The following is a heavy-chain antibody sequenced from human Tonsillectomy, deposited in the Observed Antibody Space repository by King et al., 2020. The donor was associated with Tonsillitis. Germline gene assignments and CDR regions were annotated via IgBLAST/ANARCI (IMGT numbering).Heavy chain of an antibody. D-gene: IGHD6-19*01. CDR2: ISGSGGST. V-gene: IGHV3-23*04. CDR1: GFTFSSFA. Sequence: VQLVESGGGLVQPGGSLSLSCAASGFTFSSFAMNWVRQAPGEGLEWVSTISGSGGSTYYADSVKGRFTISRDNSKNTLHLQMDSLRAEYTAVYYCAKGGSGWYGGLDYWGQGTLVTVSS. J-gene: IGHJ4*02. CDR3: AKGGSGWYGGLDY.